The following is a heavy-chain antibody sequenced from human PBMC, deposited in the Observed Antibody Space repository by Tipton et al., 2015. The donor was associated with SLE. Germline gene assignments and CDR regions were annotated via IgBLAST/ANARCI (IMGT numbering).Heavy chain of an antibody. D-gene: IGHD5-12*01. CDR2: ISYDGSNK. CDR1: GFTFSSYA. J-gene: IGHJ4*02. Sequence: RSLRLSCTASGFTFSSYAMHWVRQAPGKGLEWVAVISYDGSNKYYGDSVKGRFTISRDNSKNTLYMQMNSLRAEDTAVYYCARAGYHEAFDYWGQGTLVTVSS. CDR3: ARAGYHEAFDY. V-gene: IGHV3-30*04.